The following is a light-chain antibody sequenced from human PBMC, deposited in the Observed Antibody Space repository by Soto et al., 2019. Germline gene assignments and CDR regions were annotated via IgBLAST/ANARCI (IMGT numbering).Light chain of an antibody. CDR1: SSNIGAGYD. J-gene: IGLJ1*01. CDR3: QSYDTRLSAYV. V-gene: IGLV1-40*01. CDR2: LKT. Sequence: QSVLTQPPSVSGAPGQRVTISCTGSSSNIGAGYDVHWYQQVPGTAPKLLIYLKTNRPSGVPDRKSASKSGSSASLAITGLQAEDECDYYCQSYDTRLSAYVFGTGTKVTVL.